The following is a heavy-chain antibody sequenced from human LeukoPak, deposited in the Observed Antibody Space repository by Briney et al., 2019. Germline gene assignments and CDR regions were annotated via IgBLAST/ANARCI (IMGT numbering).Heavy chain of an antibody. CDR2: IWYDGSNK. Sequence: PGRSLRLSCAASGFTFSSYGMHWVRQAPGMGLEWVAVIWYDGSNKYYADSVKGRFAISRDNSKNTLYLQMNSLRAEDTAVYYCAKGLYYLDYWGQGTLVTVSS. CDR3: AKGLYYLDY. J-gene: IGHJ4*02. CDR1: GFTFSSYG. V-gene: IGHV3-33*06.